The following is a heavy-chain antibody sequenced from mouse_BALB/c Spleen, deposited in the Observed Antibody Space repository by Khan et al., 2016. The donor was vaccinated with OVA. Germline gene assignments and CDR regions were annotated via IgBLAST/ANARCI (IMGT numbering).Heavy chain of an antibody. J-gene: IGHJ3*01. CDR1: GYAFSTYW. CDR3: AREGYYGSRRAWFAY. V-gene: IGHV1-80*01. D-gene: IGHD1-1*01. CDR2: IYPGDGNT. Sequence: QVQLQQSGAVLVRPGSSVTISCKASGYAFSTYWMNWVKQRPGQGLEWIGQIYPGDGNTYYNGTFKGKVTLTADKSSSTAYMQLSSLTSEDSAVYFCAREGYYGSRRAWFAYWGQGTLVTVSA.